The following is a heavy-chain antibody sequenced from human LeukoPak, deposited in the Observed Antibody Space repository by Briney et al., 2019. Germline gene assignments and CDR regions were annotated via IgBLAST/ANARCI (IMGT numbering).Heavy chain of an antibody. CDR3: AVVTTTTFDY. V-gene: IGHV4-39*01. J-gene: IGHJ4*02. CDR1: GGSVSSGSYY. Sequence: ASETLSLTCTVSGGSVSSGSYYWSWIRQPPGKGLEWIGSIYYSGSTYYNPSLRSRVTISVGTSKNQFSLKLSSVTASDTAVYYCAVVTTTTFDYWGQGTLVTVSS. D-gene: IGHD4-23*01. CDR2: IYYSGST.